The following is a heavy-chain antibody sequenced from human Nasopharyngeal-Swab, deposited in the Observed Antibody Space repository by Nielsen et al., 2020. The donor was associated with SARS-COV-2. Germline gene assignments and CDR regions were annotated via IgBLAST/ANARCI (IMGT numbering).Heavy chain of an antibody. Sequence: ASVKVSCKASGYTFAGYYMHWVRQAPGQGLEWMGIINPSGGSTSYAQKFQGRVTMTRDTSTSTVYMELSSLRSEDTAVYYCARDEGRGLLTGFLKNWFDPWGQGTLVTVSS. J-gene: IGHJ5*02. CDR3: ARDEGRGLLTGFLKNWFDP. CDR2: INPSGGST. CDR1: GYTFAGYY. V-gene: IGHV1-46*01. D-gene: IGHD1-26*01.